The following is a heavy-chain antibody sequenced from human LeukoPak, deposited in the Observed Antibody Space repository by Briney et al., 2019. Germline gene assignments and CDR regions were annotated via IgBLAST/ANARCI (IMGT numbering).Heavy chain of an antibody. CDR3: ARDPILTGPQDYYYYYGMDV. CDR1: GYTFTGYY. J-gene: IGHJ6*02. Sequence: GASVKVSCKASGYTFTGYYMHWVRQAPGQGLEWMGWINPNSGGTNYAQKFQGRVTMTRDTSISTAYMELSRLRSDDTAVYYCARDPILTGPQDYYYYYGMDVWAKGPRSPSP. CDR2: INPNSGGT. D-gene: IGHD3-9*01. V-gene: IGHV1-2*02.